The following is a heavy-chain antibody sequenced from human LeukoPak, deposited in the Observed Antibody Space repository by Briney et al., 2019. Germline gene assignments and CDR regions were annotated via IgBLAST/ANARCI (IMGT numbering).Heavy chain of an antibody. CDR2: IREDGNEK. J-gene: IGHJ4*02. CDR3: AKVSAVLLWFGELSDY. V-gene: IGHV3-7*01. D-gene: IGHD3-10*01. Sequence: PGGSLRLSCAASGFTLSSYWMSWVRQAPGKGLEWVANIREDGNEKHYVDSVKGRFTISRDNTKNSLYLQMNSLRVEDTAVYYCAKVSAVLLWFGELSDYWGQGTLVTVPS. CDR1: GFTLSSYW.